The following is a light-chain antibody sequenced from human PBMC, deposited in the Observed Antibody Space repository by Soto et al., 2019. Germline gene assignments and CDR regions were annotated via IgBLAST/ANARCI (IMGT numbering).Light chain of an antibody. Sequence: EIVLTQSPVTLSLSPGERATLSGRASQSVSSYLAWYQQKPGQAPRLLIYDASTRAIGIPDRFSGSGSGTEFTLTISRLEPEDFAVYFCQHFGNSPLWTFGQGTKVDI. V-gene: IGKV3-11*01. CDR1: QSVSSY. J-gene: IGKJ1*01. CDR2: DAS. CDR3: QHFGNSPLWT.